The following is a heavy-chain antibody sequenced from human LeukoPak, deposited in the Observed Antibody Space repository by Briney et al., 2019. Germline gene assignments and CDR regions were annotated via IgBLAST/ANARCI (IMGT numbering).Heavy chain of an antibody. D-gene: IGHD3-9*01. V-gene: IGHV1-2*06. CDR2: INPKSGDT. CDR3: ARDFSHNDILTAYSPIPTYYFDY. J-gene: IGHJ4*02. CDR1: GYTFTAYY. Sequence: EASVKVSCKASGYTFTAYYMHWVRQAPGQGLEWMGRINPKSGDTNYAQKFQDRVTMTRDTSMSTAYMEISRLRYDDTAVYYCARDFSHNDILTAYSPIPTYYFDYWGQGTLVTVSS.